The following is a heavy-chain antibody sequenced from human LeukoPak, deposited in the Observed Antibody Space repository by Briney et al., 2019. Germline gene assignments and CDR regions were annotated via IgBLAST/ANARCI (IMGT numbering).Heavy chain of an antibody. CDR1: GGSFTGYY. J-gene: IGHJ4*02. CDR2: INHSGST. V-gene: IGHV4-34*01. Sequence: SETLSLTCAVYGGSFTGYYWTWIRQPPGKGLEWIGEINHSGSTNYNPSLKSRVTISVDTSKNQFSLKLSSVTAADTAVYYCARTVGGSDDRSFDYWDQGTLVTVSS. D-gene: IGHD1-26*01. CDR3: ARTVGGSDDRSFDY.